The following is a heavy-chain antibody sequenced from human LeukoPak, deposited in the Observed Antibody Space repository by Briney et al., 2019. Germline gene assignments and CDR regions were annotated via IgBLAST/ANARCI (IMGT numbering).Heavy chain of an antibody. CDR3: ARHCSSTSCYDY. V-gene: IGHV1-2*02. Sequence: WASVKVSCKASGYTFTGYYMHWVRQAPGQGLEWMGWINPNSGGTNYAQKFQGRVTMTRDTSISTAYMELSRLRSDDTAVYYCARHCSSTSCYDYWGQGTLVTVSS. D-gene: IGHD2-2*01. CDR2: INPNSGGT. J-gene: IGHJ4*02. CDR1: GYTFTGYY.